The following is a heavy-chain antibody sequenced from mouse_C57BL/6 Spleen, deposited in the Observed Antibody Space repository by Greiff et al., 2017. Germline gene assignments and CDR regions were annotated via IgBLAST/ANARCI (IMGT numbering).Heavy chain of an antibody. D-gene: IGHD2-5*01. CDR3: ARHEDMGRYYSNYGYFDV. Sequence: QVQLKESGAELVKPGASVKLSCKASGYTFTEYTIHWVKQRSGQGLEWIGWFYPGRGSIKYNEKFKDKATLTADKSSSTVYMELSRLTSEDSAVYFCARHEDMGRYYSNYGYFDVWGTGTTVTVSS. J-gene: IGHJ1*03. CDR2: FYPGRGSI. V-gene: IGHV1-62-2*01. CDR1: GYTFTEYT.